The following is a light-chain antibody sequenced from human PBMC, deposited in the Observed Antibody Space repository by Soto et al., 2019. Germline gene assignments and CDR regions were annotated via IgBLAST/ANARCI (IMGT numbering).Light chain of an antibody. J-gene: IGKJ5*01. CDR1: QSVSSN. Sequence: IVMTQSPATLSVSTGVTATLSCRASQSVSSNLAWYQQKPGQAPRHLIYRASTRATVTPARFSGSGSGREFTLTIRSLQSEDFAVYYCQQYNNWPLLTFGQGTRLEIK. V-gene: IGKV3-15*01. CDR2: RAS. CDR3: QQYNNWPLLT.